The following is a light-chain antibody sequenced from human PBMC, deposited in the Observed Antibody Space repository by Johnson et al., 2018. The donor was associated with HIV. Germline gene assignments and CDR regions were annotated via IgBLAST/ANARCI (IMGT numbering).Light chain of an antibody. CDR3: GTWDTSLSVYV. V-gene: IGLV1-51*02. CDR2: ENN. CDR1: SSNIANNY. Sequence: QSVLTQPPSVSAAPGHQVTISCSGSSSNIANNYVSWYQQFPGTAPKLLIYENNKRPSGISDRFSGSKSGTSATLGITGLQTGDEADFYCGTWDTSLSVYVFGTGTNVTVL. J-gene: IGLJ1*01.